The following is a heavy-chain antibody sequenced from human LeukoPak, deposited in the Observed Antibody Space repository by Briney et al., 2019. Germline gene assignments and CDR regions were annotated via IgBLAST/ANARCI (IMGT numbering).Heavy chain of an antibody. CDR2: IYTSGCT. Sequence: KASETLSLTCTVSGGSISSGSYYWSWIRQPAGKGLEWIGRIYTSGCTNYNPSLKSRVTISVDTSKNQFSLKLSSVTAADTAVYYCARDANLYLYCGGDCYSLPDAFDIWGQGTMVTVSS. V-gene: IGHV4-61*02. CDR3: ARDANLYLYCGGDCYSLPDAFDI. J-gene: IGHJ3*02. CDR1: GGSISSGSYY. D-gene: IGHD2-21*02.